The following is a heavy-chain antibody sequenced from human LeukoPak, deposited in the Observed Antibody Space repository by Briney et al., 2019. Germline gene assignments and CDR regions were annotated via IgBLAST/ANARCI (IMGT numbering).Heavy chain of an antibody. CDR1: GYTFSNYG. Sequence: ASVKVSCKASGYTFSNYGVSWVRQAPGQGLEWMGGIIPIFGTANYAQKFQGRVTITADKSTSTAYMELSSLRSEDTAVYYCAREHGDSNDYWGQGTLVTVSS. J-gene: IGHJ4*02. CDR3: AREHGDSNDY. D-gene: IGHD4-17*01. V-gene: IGHV1-69*06. CDR2: IIPIFGTA.